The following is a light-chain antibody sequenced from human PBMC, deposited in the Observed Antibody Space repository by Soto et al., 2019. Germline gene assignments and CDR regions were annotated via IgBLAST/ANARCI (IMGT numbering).Light chain of an antibody. CDR3: QHYGSSPWT. Sequence: EIVLTQSPGTLSLSPGERATLSCRASQSVSSSSLVWYQQKSGQAPRLLIYGASARATGIPDRFSGSGSGTDFTLTISRLEPEDFAVYYCQHYGSSPWTFGQGTKVEIK. CDR2: GAS. J-gene: IGKJ1*01. CDR1: QSVSSSS. V-gene: IGKV3-20*01.